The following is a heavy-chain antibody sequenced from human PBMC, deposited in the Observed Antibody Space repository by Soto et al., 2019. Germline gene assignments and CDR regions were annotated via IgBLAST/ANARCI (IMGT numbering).Heavy chain of an antibody. D-gene: IGHD5-18*01. V-gene: IGHV3-48*01. Sequence: EVQLVESGGGLVQPGGSLRLSCAASGFTFSSYSMNWVRQAPGKGLEWVSYISSSGSLIYYADSVKGRFTISRDNAQNSLYLQMNSLRAEDTAVYYCAREIGYSYGYDYWGQGTLVTVSS. J-gene: IGHJ4*02. CDR1: GFTFSSYS. CDR2: ISSSGSLI. CDR3: AREIGYSYGYDY.